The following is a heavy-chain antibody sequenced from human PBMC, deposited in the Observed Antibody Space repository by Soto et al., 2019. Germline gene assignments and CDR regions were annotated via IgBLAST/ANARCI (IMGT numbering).Heavy chain of an antibody. Sequence: ESGLTLVNPTQTLTLTCIFSGFSLRTSGVGVGWIRQPPGKALEWLGFIYWNDDKRYSPSLKSRLTITKDTSKNQVVLTMTNMDPVDTATYYCAKSGSSGWYGWFDPWGQGTLVTAPQ. CDR3: AKSGSSGWYGWFDP. D-gene: IGHD6-19*01. CDR2: IYWNDDK. J-gene: IGHJ5*02. CDR1: GFSLRTSGVG. V-gene: IGHV2-5*01.